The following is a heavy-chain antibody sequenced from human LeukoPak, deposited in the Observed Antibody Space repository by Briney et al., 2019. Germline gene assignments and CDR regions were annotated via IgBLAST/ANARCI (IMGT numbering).Heavy chain of an antibody. CDR1: GFTFSNAW. J-gene: IGHJ4*02. CDR2: IWYDGTNK. V-gene: IGHV3-33*06. Sequence: GGSLRLSCAASGFTFSNAWMSWVRQAPGKGLEWVALIWYDGTNKYYADSVKGRFTISRDNSKNTLYLQMNSLRAEDTAVYYCAKDLERHYYDSSGYYWDYWGQGTLVTVSS. D-gene: IGHD3-22*01. CDR3: AKDLERHYYDSSGYYWDY.